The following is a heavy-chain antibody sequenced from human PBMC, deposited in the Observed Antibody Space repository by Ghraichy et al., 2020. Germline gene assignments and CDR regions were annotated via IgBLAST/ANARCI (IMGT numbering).Heavy chain of an antibody. CDR1: GYTFTGYY. CDR2: INPNSGGT. Sequence: ASVKVSCKASGYTFTGYYMHWVRQAPGQGLEWMGWINPNSGGTNYAQKFQGRVTMTRDTSISTAYMELSRLRSDDTAVYYCARELKRGIVVVIGGYYFDYWGQGTLVTVSS. CDR3: ARELKRGIVVVIGGYYFDY. D-gene: IGHD3-22*01. J-gene: IGHJ4*02. V-gene: IGHV1-2*02.